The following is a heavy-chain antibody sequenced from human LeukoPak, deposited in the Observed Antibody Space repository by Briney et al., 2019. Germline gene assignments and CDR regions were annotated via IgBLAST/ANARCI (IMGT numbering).Heavy chain of an antibody. J-gene: IGHJ4*02. CDR3: ARHITMVRGVKGGFYFDY. D-gene: IGHD3-10*01. Sequence: SWVRQAPGKGLEWIGEINHSGSTNYNPSLKSRVTISVDTSKNQFSLKLSSVTAADTAVYYCARHITMVRGVKGGFYFDYWGQGTLVTVSS. V-gene: IGHV4-34*01. CDR2: INHSGST.